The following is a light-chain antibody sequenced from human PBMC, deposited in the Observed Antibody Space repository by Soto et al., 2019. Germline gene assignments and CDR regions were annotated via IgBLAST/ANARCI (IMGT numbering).Light chain of an antibody. Sequence: DIQMTQSPSSLSASVGDRVTITCQASQDISNYLNWYQQKPGKAPKLLIYDASNLETGVPSRFSGSGSGTDFTSTIGSLQPEDIATYSCQQYDNLPTFGGGTKVEIK. J-gene: IGKJ4*01. CDR1: QDISNY. V-gene: IGKV1-33*01. CDR3: QQYDNLPT. CDR2: DAS.